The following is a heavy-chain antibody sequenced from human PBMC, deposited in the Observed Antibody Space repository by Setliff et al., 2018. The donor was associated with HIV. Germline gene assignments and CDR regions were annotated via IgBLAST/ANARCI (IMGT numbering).Heavy chain of an antibody. CDR3: VRDGRITY. Sequence: GASVKVPCKGSGYTFTTYAMKWVRQAPGQGPEWMGWINTNTGNPTYAQGFTGRFVFSLDTSVSTAYLRINSLKTEDTAVYYCVRDGRITYWGQGTLVTVSS. V-gene: IGHV7-4-1*02. CDR1: GYTFTTYA. J-gene: IGHJ4*02. D-gene: IGHD2-15*01. CDR2: INTNTGNP.